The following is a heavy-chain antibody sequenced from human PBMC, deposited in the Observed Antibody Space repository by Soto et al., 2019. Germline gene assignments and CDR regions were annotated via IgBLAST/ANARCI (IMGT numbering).Heavy chain of an antibody. CDR3: ARDMTPRGMDV. Sequence: QVQLVQSGAEVKKPGASVKVSCKASGYTFTSYDINWVRQATGQGLEWMGWMNPNSGNTGYAQKFQDRVTMTRNTSIRTAYMELRSLRSEDTAVYYWARDMTPRGMDVWGQGTTVTVSS. CDR2: MNPNSGNT. V-gene: IGHV1-8*01. J-gene: IGHJ6*02. CDR1: GYTFTSYD.